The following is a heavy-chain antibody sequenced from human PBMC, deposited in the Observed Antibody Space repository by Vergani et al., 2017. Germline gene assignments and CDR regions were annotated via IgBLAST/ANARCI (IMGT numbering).Heavy chain of an antibody. CDR1: GYTLSSYG. CDR2: ISAYNGKT. V-gene: IGHV1-18*01. CDR3: VRDKGDFNAFDI. J-gene: IGHJ3*02. D-gene: IGHD3-16*01. Sequence: QVHLVQSGAEVKKPGASVKVSCKPSGYTLSSYGISWVRQAPGQGLEWMGWISAYNGKTDYAQKVQGRVTMTTDTSTSTAYMELRSLGSDDTAVYYCVRDKGDFNAFDIWGQGTMVTVSS.